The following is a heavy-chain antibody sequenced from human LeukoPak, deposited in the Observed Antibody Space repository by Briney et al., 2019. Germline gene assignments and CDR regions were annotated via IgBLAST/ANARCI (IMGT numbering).Heavy chain of an antibody. V-gene: IGHV3-74*01. CDR1: GFTFSSYW. CDR2: INSDGSST. J-gene: IGHJ4*02. D-gene: IGHD3-16*01. CDR3: ATVRWGHQYYFDY. Sequence: PGGSLRLSCAASGFTFSSYWMHWVRQAPGKGLVWVSRINSDGSSTSYADSVKGRFTISRDNAKNTLYLQMNSLRAEDTAVYYCATVRWGHQYYFDYWGQGTLVTVSS.